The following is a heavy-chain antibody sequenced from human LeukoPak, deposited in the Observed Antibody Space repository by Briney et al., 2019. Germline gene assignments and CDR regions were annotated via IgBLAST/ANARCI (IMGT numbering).Heavy chain of an antibody. CDR3: AREEGLFSLYYFDY. Sequence: ASVKVSCKASGYTFTGYYMHWVRQAPGQGLEWMGWINPNSGGTNYAQKFQGRVTMTRDTSISTAYMELSRLRSDDTAVYYCAREEGLFSLYYFDYWGQGTLVTVSS. V-gene: IGHV1-2*02. CDR1: GYTFTGYY. D-gene: IGHD3-22*01. J-gene: IGHJ4*02. CDR2: INPNSGGT.